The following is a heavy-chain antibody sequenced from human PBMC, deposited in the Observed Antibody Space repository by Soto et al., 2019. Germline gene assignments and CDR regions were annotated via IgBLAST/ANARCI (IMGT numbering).Heavy chain of an antibody. Sequence: PSETLSLTCAVSGGSISSSNWWSWVRQPPGKGLEWIGEIYHSGSTNYNPSLKSRVTISVDKSKNQFSLKLSSVTAADTAVYYCAREKRPYYYGSGSYYYYYGMDVWGQGTTVT. CDR3: AREKRPYYYGSGSYYYYYGMDV. V-gene: IGHV4-4*02. J-gene: IGHJ6*02. CDR2: IYHSGST. D-gene: IGHD3-10*01. CDR1: GGSISSSNW.